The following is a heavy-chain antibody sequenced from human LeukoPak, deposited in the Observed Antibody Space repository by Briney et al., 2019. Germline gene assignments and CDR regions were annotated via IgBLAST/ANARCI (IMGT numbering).Heavy chain of an antibody. J-gene: IGHJ4*02. Sequence: SETLSLTCAVHGESFSGYNWSWIRHRPRKGLEWIGEIKHSVSTNYNPSIKSRADISVDTSKNELSLQLSCVTAADTAVYYCARQGRAAAGSTRFDYWGQGTLVTVSS. D-gene: IGHD6-13*01. CDR3: ARQGRAAAGSTRFDY. CDR1: GESFSGYN. V-gene: IGHV4-34*01. CDR2: IKHSVST.